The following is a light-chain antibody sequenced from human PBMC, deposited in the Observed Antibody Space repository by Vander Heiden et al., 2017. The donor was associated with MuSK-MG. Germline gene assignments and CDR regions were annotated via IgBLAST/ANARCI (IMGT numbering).Light chain of an antibody. CDR1: QGISNY. CDR2: AAS. CDR3: QRDNSHPSLT. Sequence: DIRMTQPPSSLSASVGDRVTITCLVSQGISNYLAWYQQKPGKVPKLLIYAASTCQAGVPFRSRASAYGTDLTLTISSRQPDDVAPYYCQRDNSHPSLTFGGGTKVEIK. J-gene: IGKJ4*01. V-gene: IGKV1-27*01.